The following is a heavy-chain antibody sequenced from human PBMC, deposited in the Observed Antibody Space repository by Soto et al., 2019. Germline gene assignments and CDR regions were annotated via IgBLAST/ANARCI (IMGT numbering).Heavy chain of an antibody. CDR3: ARGRITMIVVVPDYYGMDV. V-gene: IGHV4-31*03. D-gene: IGHD3-22*01. CDR2: IYYSGST. J-gene: IGHJ6*02. Sequence: QVQLQESGPGLVKPSQTLSLTCTVSGGSISSGGYYWSWIRQHPGKGLEWIGYIYYSGSTYYNPSLKRRVTISVDTSKNQFSLKLSSVTAADTAVYYCARGRITMIVVVPDYYGMDVWGQGTTVTVSS. CDR1: GGSISSGGYY.